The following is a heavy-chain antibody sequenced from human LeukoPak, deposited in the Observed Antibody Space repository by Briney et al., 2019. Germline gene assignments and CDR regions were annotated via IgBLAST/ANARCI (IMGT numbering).Heavy chain of an antibody. CDR1: GSISSYY. CDR2: SYFTGNP. Sequence: SETLSLTCIVSGSISSYYWSWIRQPPGKGLEWIGHSYFTGNPNYNPSLKSRVTISVDPPKNQFSLKLTSVTAADTAVYYCAGLRSTVAWASFDYWGQGILVTVSS. CDR3: AGLRSTVAWASFDY. D-gene: IGHD4-23*01. J-gene: IGHJ4*02. V-gene: IGHV4-59*08.